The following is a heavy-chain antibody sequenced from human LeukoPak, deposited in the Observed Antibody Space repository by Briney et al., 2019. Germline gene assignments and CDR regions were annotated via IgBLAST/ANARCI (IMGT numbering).Heavy chain of an antibody. CDR1: GGSFSGYY. J-gene: IGHJ4*02. CDR2: INHSGST. Sequence: PSETLSFTCAVYGGSFSGYYWSWIRQPPGKGLEWIGEINHSGSTDCNPSLKSRVTISVDTSKNQFSLKLSSVTAADTAVYYCARGDGRDGYKGRLEYWGQGNLATVSS. V-gene: IGHV4-34*01. D-gene: IGHD5-24*01. CDR3: ARGDGRDGYKGRLEY.